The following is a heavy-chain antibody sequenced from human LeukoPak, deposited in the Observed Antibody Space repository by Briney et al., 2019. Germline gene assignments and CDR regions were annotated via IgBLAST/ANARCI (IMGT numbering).Heavy chain of an antibody. CDR3: ARGWSNDY. CDR2: IYYSGST. D-gene: IGHD2-8*02. J-gene: IGHJ4*02. Sequence: SETLSLTCTVSGGSISGYYWNWIRQPAGKGLEWIGYIYYSGSTYYNPSLKSRVTISVDTSKNQFSLKLSSVTAADTAVYYCARGWSNDYWGQGTLVTVSS. CDR1: GGSISGYY. V-gene: IGHV4-59*01.